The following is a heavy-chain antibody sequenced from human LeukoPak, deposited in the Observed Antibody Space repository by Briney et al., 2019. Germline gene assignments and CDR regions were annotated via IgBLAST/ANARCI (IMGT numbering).Heavy chain of an antibody. V-gene: IGHV1-69*06. D-gene: IGHD5-18*01. CDR3: ARDSPGYGTHFDY. Sequence: SVKVSCKASGGTFSSYAISWVRQAPGQGLEWMGGIIPIFGTANYAQKFQGRVTITADKSTSTAYMELSSLRSGDTAVYYCARDSPGYGTHFDYWGQGTPVTVSS. CDR1: GGTFSSYA. J-gene: IGHJ4*02. CDR2: IIPIFGTA.